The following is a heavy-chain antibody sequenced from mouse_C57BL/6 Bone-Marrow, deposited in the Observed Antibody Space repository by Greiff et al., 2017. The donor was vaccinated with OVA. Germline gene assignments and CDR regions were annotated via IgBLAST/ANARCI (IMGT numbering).Heavy chain of an antibody. CDR2: ISYSGST. V-gene: IGHV3-1*01. CDR1: GYSITSGYD. J-gene: IGHJ1*03. D-gene: IGHD1-2*01. CDR3: ARSFWYFDV. Sequence: EVQLQQSGPGMVKPSQSLSLTCTVTGYSITSGYDWHWIRHFPGNKLEWMGYISYSGSTNYNPSLKSRISITHDTSKNHFFLKLNSVTTEDTATYYCARSFWYFDVWGTGTTVTVSS.